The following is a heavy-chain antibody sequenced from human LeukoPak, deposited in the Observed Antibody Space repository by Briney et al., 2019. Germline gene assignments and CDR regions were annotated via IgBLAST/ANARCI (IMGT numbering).Heavy chain of an antibody. CDR1: GGTFSSYT. CDR2: IIPILGIA. V-gene: IGHV1-69*02. D-gene: IGHD6-6*01. J-gene: IGHJ6*02. Sequence: ASVKVSCKASGGTFSSYTISWVRQAPGQGLEWMGWIIPILGIANYAQKFQGRVTTTADKSTSTAYMELSSLRSEDTAVYYCSSSHQVYYYYYGMDVWGQGTTVTVSS. CDR3: SSSHQVYYYYYGMDV.